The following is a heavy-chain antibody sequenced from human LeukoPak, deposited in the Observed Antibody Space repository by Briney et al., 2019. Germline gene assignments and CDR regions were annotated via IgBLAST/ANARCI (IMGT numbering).Heavy chain of an antibody. CDR1: GYTFTSYG. V-gene: IGHV1-18*01. D-gene: IGHD4-17*01. CDR2: ISGYNGNT. J-gene: IGHJ4*02. CDR3: ARGLRYGDYLDPHDY. Sequence: ASVNDSCKASGYTFTSYGISWVRQAPGQGLEWMGWISGYNGNTKYAQKLQGRVTMTTDTSTSTAYMEVRSLRSDDTAVYYCARGLRYGDYLDPHDYWGQGTLVTVSS.